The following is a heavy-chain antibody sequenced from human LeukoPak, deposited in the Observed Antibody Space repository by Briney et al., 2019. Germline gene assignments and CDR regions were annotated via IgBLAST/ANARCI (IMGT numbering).Heavy chain of an antibody. CDR1: GFTFSSYS. J-gene: IGHJ3*02. Sequence: PRGSLRLSCAASGFTFSSYSMNWVRQAPGKRLEWVSSISSSSSYIYYADSVKGRFTISRDNAKNSLYLQMNSLRAEDTAVYYCARGGAFLGYCSSTSCARIEDFDIWGQGTMVTVSS. V-gene: IGHV3-21*01. D-gene: IGHD2-2*01. CDR2: ISSSSSYI. CDR3: ARGGAFLGYCSSTSCARIEDFDI.